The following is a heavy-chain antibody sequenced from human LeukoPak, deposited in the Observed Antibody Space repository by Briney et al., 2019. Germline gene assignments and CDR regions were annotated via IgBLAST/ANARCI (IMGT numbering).Heavy chain of an antibody. Sequence: GVSLRLSCAASGFTFSSYGMHWVRQDPGKGLEWVAFIRYDGSNKYYADSVKGRFTISRDNSKNTLYLQMNSLRAEDTAVYYCAKDLTTVTPFDYWGQGTLVTVSS. CDR3: AKDLTTVTPFDY. V-gene: IGHV3-30*02. CDR2: IRYDGSNK. J-gene: IGHJ4*02. D-gene: IGHD4-17*01. CDR1: GFTFSSYG.